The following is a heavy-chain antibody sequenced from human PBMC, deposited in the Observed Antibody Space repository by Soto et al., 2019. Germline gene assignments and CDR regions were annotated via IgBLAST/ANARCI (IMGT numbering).Heavy chain of an antibody. Sequence: EVQLVESGGGLVQPGGSLRLSCVASGFTFSSYWMSWVRQAPGKGLEWVANIKQDGSEKYYVDSVKGRFTISRDNAKNSLYLQMNSLRAEDTAVYYCARDIVVVVAATGWFDPWGQGTLVTVSS. V-gene: IGHV3-7*01. CDR1: GFTFSSYW. CDR3: ARDIVVVVAATGWFDP. J-gene: IGHJ5*02. CDR2: IKQDGSEK. D-gene: IGHD2-15*01.